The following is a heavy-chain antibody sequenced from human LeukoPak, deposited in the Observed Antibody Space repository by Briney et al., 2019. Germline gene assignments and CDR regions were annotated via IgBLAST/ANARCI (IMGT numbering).Heavy chain of an antibody. CDR3: ARGNWNDPKVHSDY. CDR1: GYAFSSYS. V-gene: IGHV1-18*01. Sequence: GASVKVSRTASGYAFSSYSITWVRQAPGQGLEWMGWISTYNGNTYYAQKSQDRVTLTTDTSTTTAYLELRSLISDDTAVYFCARGNWNDPKVHSDYWGQGTLVTVST. J-gene: IGHJ4*02. CDR2: ISTYNGNT. D-gene: IGHD1-1*01.